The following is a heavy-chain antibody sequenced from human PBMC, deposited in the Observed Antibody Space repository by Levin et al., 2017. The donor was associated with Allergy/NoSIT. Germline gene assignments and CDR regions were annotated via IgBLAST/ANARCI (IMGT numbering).Heavy chain of an antibody. CDR1: GFSLSTTGMC. V-gene: IGHV2-70*01. J-gene: IGHJ4*02. CDR3: ARTVWSGYSLDY. Sequence: ESGPTLVKPTQSLALTCTFSGFSLSTTGMCVSWIRQPPGKALEWLALIAWDDDKYYSISLKTRLTISKDTSKNQVVLTLTNMDPVDTGTYYCARTVWSGYSLDYWGQGTLVTVSS. CDR2: IAWDDDK. D-gene: IGHD3-3*01.